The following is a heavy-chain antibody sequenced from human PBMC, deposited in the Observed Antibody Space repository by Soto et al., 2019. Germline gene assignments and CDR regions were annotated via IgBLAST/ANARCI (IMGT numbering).Heavy chain of an antibody. Sequence: GASVKVSCKASGYTFTSYAMYWVRQAPGQRLEWMGWINAGNGNTKYSQKFQGRVTITRDTSASTAYMELRSLRSDDTAVYYCARYSGSYSNFDYWGQRTLVTVSS. V-gene: IGHV1-3*01. CDR2: INAGNGNT. J-gene: IGHJ4*02. D-gene: IGHD1-26*01. CDR3: ARYSGSYSNFDY. CDR1: GYTFTSYA.